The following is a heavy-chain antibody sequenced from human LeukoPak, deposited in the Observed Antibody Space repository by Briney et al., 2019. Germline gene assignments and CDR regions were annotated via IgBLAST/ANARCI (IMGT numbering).Heavy chain of an antibody. Sequence: GGSLRLSCAASGFTFSSYWMSWVRQAPGKGLEWVSYISSSGSTIYYADSVKGRFTISRDNAKNSLYLQMKSLRAEDTAVYYCAELGITMIGGVWGKGTTVTISS. CDR2: ISSSGSTI. D-gene: IGHD3-10*02. J-gene: IGHJ6*04. CDR1: GFTFSSYW. CDR3: AELGITMIGGV. V-gene: IGHV3-48*04.